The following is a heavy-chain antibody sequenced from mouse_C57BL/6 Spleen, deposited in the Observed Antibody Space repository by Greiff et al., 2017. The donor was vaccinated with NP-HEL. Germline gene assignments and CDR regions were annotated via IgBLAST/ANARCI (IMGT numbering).Heavy chain of an antibody. V-gene: IGHV5-17*01. J-gene: IGHJ2*01. Sequence: EVQWVESGGGLVKPGGSLKLSCAASGFTFSDYGMHWVRQAPEKGLEWVAYISSGSSTIYYADTVKGRFTISRDNAKNTLFLQMTSLRSEDTAMYYCARYPAYYSNYYYFDYWGQGTTLTVSS. CDR1: GFTFSDYG. D-gene: IGHD2-5*01. CDR2: ISSGSSTI. CDR3: ARYPAYYSNYYYFDY.